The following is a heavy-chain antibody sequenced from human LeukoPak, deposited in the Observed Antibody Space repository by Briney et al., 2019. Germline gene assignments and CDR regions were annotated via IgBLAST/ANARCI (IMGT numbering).Heavy chain of an antibody. V-gene: IGHV4-39*01. J-gene: IGHJ4*02. CDR1: GDSISSRSYY. CDR3: ARPSTVTDDFAY. CDR2: IYYSGST. Sequence: SETLSLTCTVSGDSISSRSYYWGWIRQPPGKGLEWIGSIYYSGSTYYNPSLKSRVTISVNTSKNQFSLKLSSVTATDTAVYYCARPSTVTDDFAYWGQGTLVTVSS. D-gene: IGHD4-17*01.